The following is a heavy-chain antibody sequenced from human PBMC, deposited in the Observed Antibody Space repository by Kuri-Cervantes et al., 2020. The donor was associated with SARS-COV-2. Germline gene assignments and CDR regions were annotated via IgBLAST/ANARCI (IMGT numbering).Heavy chain of an antibody. CDR1: GFTVSSNY. Sequence: GESLKISCAASGFTVSSNYMSWVRQAPGKGLEWVSAISGSGGSTYYADSVKGRFTISRDNSKDTLYLQMNSLRAEDTAVYYCAKLEDYGLYYFDYWGQGTLVTVSS. V-gene: IGHV3-23*01. D-gene: IGHD4-17*01. J-gene: IGHJ4*02. CDR2: ISGSGGST. CDR3: AKLEDYGLYYFDY.